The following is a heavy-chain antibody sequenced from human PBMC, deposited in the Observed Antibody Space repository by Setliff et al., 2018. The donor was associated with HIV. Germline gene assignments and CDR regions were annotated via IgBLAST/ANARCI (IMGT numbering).Heavy chain of an antibody. Sequence: SETLSLTCSVSGASITSGIYYWAWIRQPAGKGLEFSGRVYFSGSTNYNPSIKSRVTISLDTSKNRFSLNLRSVTAADTAVYYCARGFGSLDPWGKGTLVTVSS. V-gene: IGHV4-61*02. CDR1: GASITSGIYY. D-gene: IGHD1-26*01. CDR2: VYFSGST. J-gene: IGHJ5*02. CDR3: ARGFGSLDP.